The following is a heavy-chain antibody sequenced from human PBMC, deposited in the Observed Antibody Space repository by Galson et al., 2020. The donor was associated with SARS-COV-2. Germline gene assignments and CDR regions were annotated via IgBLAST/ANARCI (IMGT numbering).Heavy chain of an antibody. D-gene: IGHD6-13*01. CDR3: ASPYLAAATFFGAFDL. J-gene: IGHJ3*01. Sequence: GGSLRLSCAASGFTFSNYEMNWVRQAPGKGLEWISYISDTGTNLYYADSVKGRFTISRDDAENSLYLQMTSLRAEDTAVYYCASPYLAAATFFGAFDLWGQGTMVTVSS. CDR1: GFTFSNYE. CDR2: ISDTGTNL. V-gene: IGHV3-48*03.